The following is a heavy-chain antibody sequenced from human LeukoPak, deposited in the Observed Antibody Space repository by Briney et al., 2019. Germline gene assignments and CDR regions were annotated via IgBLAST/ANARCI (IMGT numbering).Heavy chain of an antibody. CDR2: ISGSGAYT. CDR1: GFTFSNYA. CDR3: ARDFDRYYLDY. J-gene: IGHJ4*02. V-gene: IGHV3-23*01. Sequence: GGSLRLSCAASGFTFSNYAMNWVRQGPGKGLEWVSGISGSGAYTYYADSVKGRFTISRDNSKNTLYLQMNSLRAEDTAMYYCARDFDRYYLDYWGQGTLVTVSS. D-gene: IGHD3-9*01.